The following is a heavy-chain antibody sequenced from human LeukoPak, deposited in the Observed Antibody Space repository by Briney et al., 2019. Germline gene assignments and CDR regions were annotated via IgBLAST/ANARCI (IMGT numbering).Heavy chain of an antibody. D-gene: IGHD2-2*01. CDR2: ISGSGGST. CDR1: GFTFSSYS. Sequence: HPGGSLRLSCAASGFTFSSYSMNWVRQAPGKGLEWVSSISGSGGSTYYADSVKGRFTISRDNSKNTLLLQMNSLRVEDTAVYYCAKDSTWSSWGYYYYMDVWGKGTTVTVSS. CDR3: AKDSTWSSWGYYYYMDV. J-gene: IGHJ6*03. V-gene: IGHV3-23*01.